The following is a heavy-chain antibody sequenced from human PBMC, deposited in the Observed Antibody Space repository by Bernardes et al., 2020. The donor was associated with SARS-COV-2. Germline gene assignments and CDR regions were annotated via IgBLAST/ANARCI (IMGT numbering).Heavy chain of an antibody. Sequence: ASVKVSCKASGYTFTSYAMHWVRQAPGQRLEWMGWINAGNGNTKYSQKFQGRVTITRDTSASTAYMELSSLRSEDTAVYYCARDRRNHEISGWYSNWFDPWGQGTLVTVSS. CDR3: ARDRRNHEISGWYSNWFDP. V-gene: IGHV1-3*01. CDR2: INAGNGNT. D-gene: IGHD6-19*01. J-gene: IGHJ5*02. CDR1: GYTFTSYA.